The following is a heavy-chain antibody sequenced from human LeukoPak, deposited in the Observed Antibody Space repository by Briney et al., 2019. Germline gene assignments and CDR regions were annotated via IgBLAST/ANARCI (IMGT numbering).Heavy chain of an antibody. CDR1: GFTFTSYW. CDR2: IKQDGSEK. V-gene: IGHV3-7*01. J-gene: IGHJ4*02. D-gene: IGHD1-7*01. Sequence: GGSLRLSCAASGFTFTSYWMTWVRQAPGKGLEWVANIKQDGSEKYYVDSVKGRFTISRDNAKNSLYLQMNSLRAEDTAVYYCARMNYVSSGWEAPFDYWGQGTLVTVSS. CDR3: ARMNYVSSGWEAPFDY.